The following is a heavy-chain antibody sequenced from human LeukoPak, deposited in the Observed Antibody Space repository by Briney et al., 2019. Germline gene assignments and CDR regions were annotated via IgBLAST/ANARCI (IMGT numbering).Heavy chain of an antibody. Sequence: GASVKVSCKASGYTFTGYYMHWVRQAPGQGLEWVGWINPNSGGTNYAQKFQGRVTMTRDTSISTAYMELSRLRSDDTAVYYCARASSRITMVRGVISLPGYWGQGTLVTVSS. J-gene: IGHJ4*02. V-gene: IGHV1-2*02. CDR1: GYTFTGYY. D-gene: IGHD3-10*01. CDR2: INPNSGGT. CDR3: ARASSRITMVRGVISLPGY.